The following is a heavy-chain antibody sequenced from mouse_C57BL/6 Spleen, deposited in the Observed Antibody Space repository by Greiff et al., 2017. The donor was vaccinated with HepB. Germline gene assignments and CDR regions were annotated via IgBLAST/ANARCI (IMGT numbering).Heavy chain of an antibody. CDR1: GFTFRSYA. CDR3: ARDSLTGTRAMDY. Sequence: EVQRVESGGGLVKPGGSLKLSCAASGFTFRSYAMSWVRQTPEKRLEWVATISDGGSYTYSPDNVTGRFTIAKDIAKNNLYLQMSHLKSEDTAMYYCARDSLTGTRAMDYWGQGTSVTVSS. D-gene: IGHD4-1*01. J-gene: IGHJ4*01. V-gene: IGHV5-4*01. CDR2: ISDGGSYT.